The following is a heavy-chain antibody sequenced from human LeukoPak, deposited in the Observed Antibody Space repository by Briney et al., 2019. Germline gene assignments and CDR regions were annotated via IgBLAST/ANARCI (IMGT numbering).Heavy chain of an antibody. CDR3: AKRGVVIRVILVGFHKEAYYFDS. D-gene: IGHD3-22*01. CDR1: GITLSNYG. V-gene: IGHV3-23*01. J-gene: IGHJ4*02. CDR2: ISGSGGST. Sequence: GGSLTLSCAVSGITLSNYGMSWVRQAPGQGLEWVAGISGSGGSTNYADSVKGRFTISRDNPKNTLFLQMNSLRAEDTAVYFCAKRGVVIRVILVGFHKEAYYFDSWGQGALVTVSS.